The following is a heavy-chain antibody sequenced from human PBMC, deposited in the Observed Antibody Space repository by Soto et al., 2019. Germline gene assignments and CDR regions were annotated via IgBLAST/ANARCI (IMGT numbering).Heavy chain of an antibody. CDR2: ISGIGGST. J-gene: IGHJ4*02. D-gene: IGHD6-13*01. Sequence: GFYWSWVRQAPGKGLEWVATISGIGGSTYLADSVKGRLSISRDNSKNTVSLLMNSLRAEDTAVYFCARGSSGYISSWYYFDYWGRGTLVTVSS. V-gene: IGHV3-23*01. CDR3: ARGSSGYISSWYYFDY. CDR1: GFY.